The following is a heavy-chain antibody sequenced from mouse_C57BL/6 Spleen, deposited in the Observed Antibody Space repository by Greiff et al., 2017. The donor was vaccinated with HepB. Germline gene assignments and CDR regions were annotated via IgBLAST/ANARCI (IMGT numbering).Heavy chain of an antibody. D-gene: IGHD1-1*01. CDR3: ARVGSLYAMDY. CDR1: GYAFSSYW. Sequence: QVQLQQSGAELVKPGASVKISCKASGYAFSSYWMNWVKQRPGKGLEWIGQIYPGDGDTNYNRKFKGKATLTADKSSSTAYMQLSSLTSEDSAVYFGARVGSLYAMDYWGQGTSVTVSS. CDR2: IYPGDGDT. V-gene: IGHV1-80*01. J-gene: IGHJ4*01.